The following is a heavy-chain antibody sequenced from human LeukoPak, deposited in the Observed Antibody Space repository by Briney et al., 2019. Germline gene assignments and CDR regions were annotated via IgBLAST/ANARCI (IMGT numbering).Heavy chain of an antibody. CDR1: GFSFSDYY. CDR2: ISSSSSYI. Sequence: GGSLRLSCVASGFSFSDYYMTWIRQAPGKGLEWVSSISSSSSYIYYADSVKGRFTISRDNAKNSLYLQMNSLRAEDTAVYYCARGYSYSYAFDIWGQGTMVTVSS. D-gene: IGHD5-18*01. J-gene: IGHJ3*02. CDR3: ARGYSYSYAFDI. V-gene: IGHV3-21*01.